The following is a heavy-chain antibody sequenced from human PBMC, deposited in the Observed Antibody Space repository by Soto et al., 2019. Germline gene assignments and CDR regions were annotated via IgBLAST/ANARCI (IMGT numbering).Heavy chain of an antibody. V-gene: IGHV5-51*01. Sequence: GESLKISCKGSGYSFTSYWIGWVRQMPGKGLEWMGIIYPGDSDTRYSPSFQGQVTISADKSISTAYLQWSSLKASDTAMYYCARPGPGIAVAGPFDYWGQGTLVTVSS. CDR2: IYPGDSDT. CDR3: ARPGPGIAVAGPFDY. J-gene: IGHJ4*02. D-gene: IGHD6-19*01. CDR1: GYSFTSYW.